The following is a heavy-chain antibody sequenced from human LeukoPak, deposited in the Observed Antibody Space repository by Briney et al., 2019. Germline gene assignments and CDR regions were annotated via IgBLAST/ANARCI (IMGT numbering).Heavy chain of an antibody. D-gene: IGHD6-13*01. J-gene: IGHJ4*02. CDR2: ISYDGSNK. CDR1: GFTFSSYA. Sequence: RGSLRLSCAASGFTFSSYAMHWVRQAPGKGLEWVAVISYDGSNKYYADSVKGRFTISRDNSKNTLYLQMNSLRAEDTAVYYCARNERPGYSSSWYEGVYWGQGTLVTVSS. V-gene: IGHV3-30-3*01. CDR3: ARNERPGYSSSWYEGVY.